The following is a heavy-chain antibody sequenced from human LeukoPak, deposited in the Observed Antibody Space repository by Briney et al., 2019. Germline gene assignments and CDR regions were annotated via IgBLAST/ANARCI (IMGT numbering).Heavy chain of an antibody. CDR2: IYYSGRT. J-gene: IGHJ4*02. CDR1: GGFISNSNYY. D-gene: IGHD3-22*01. Sequence: SETLSLTCTVSGGFISNSNYYWGWIRQPPGKGLEWIGSIYYSGRTYYNPSLNSRVTISVDTSNNQFSLKLNSVTAADTAVYYCVRLYYYDRSRTPRWGQGTLVIVSS. V-gene: IGHV4-39*01. CDR3: VRLYYYDRSRTPR.